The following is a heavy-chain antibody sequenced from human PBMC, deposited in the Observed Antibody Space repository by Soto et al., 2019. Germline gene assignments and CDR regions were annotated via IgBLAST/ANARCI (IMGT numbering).Heavy chain of an antibody. J-gene: IGHJ4*02. CDR3: TRDSSPTVTEDS. D-gene: IGHD4-17*01. V-gene: IGHV3-66*01. CDR2: MYSGGST. Sequence: EVQLVESGGGLVQPGGSLRLSCAAFGFTVSGSYMTWVRQAPGKGLEWVSVMYSGGSTYYADSVKGRFTVSRDTSKNTLYLQMNNLRAEDTAVYYCTRDSSPTVTEDSWGQGTLVNVSS. CDR1: GFTVSGSY.